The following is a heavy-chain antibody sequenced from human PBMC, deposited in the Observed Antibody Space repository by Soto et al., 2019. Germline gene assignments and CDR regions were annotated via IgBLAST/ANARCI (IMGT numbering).Heavy chain of an antibody. J-gene: IGHJ4*02. CDR1: GGSISSYY. CDR2: IYYSGST. Sequence: SETLSLTCTVSGGSISSYYWSWIRQPPGKGLEWIGYIYYSGSTNYNPSLKSRVTISVDTSKNQFSLKLSSVTAADTAVYYCARDEYYDSRFDYWGQGTLVTVSS. V-gene: IGHV4-59*01. CDR3: ARDEYYDSRFDY. D-gene: IGHD3-22*01.